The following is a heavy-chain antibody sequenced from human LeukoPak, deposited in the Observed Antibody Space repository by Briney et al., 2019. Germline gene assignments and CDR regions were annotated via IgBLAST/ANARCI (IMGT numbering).Heavy chain of an antibody. J-gene: IGHJ6*03. V-gene: IGHV4-38-2*02. CDR2: LHHSGST. CDR3: AREIEDYYYYMDV. Sequence: PSETLSLTCAVSGYSITSTYWWGWIRQTPGRGLEWIGSLHHSGSTYYNPSLKTRVNMSVDTSKNQFPLKLSSVTAADTAVYYCAREIEDYYYYMDVWGKGTTVTVSS. CDR1: GYSITSTYW.